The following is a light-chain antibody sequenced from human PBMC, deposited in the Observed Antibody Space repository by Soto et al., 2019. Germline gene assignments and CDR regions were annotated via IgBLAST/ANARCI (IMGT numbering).Light chain of an antibody. V-gene: IGKV3-15*01. CDR1: QSVSSN. CDR3: QQYDNSPLT. Sequence: EIVMTQSPATLSVSPVERATLSCRASQSVSSNLAWYQQKPGQAPRLLIYGASTRATGIPARFSGSGSGTEFTLTISRLEPEDFAVYYCQQYDNSPLTFGGGTKVDIK. J-gene: IGKJ4*01. CDR2: GAS.